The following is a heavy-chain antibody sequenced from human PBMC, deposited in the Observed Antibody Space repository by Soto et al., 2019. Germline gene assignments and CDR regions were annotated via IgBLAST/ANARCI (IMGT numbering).Heavy chain of an antibody. Sequence: QVQLQESGPGLVKPSETLSLTCTVSGGSISPYYWAWIRQPPGKGLEWVGYIYYSGTTSYNPSLKGRVTLSLETSKSQFSLRLSSVTASDTAVYYCARLGEYYQSLDPWGQGTLVTVSS. D-gene: IGHD2-2*01. CDR3: ARLGEYYQSLDP. CDR1: GGSISPYY. CDR2: IYYSGTT. J-gene: IGHJ5*02. V-gene: IGHV4-59*08.